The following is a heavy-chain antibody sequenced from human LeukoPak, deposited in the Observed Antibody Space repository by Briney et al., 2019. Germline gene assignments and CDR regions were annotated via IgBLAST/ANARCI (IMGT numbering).Heavy chain of an antibody. D-gene: IGHD2-8*01. J-gene: IGHJ6*02. CDR3: ARLMFQGLRLAGYSGMDV. CDR2: IKQDGNEK. CDR1: GFSLGDYW. V-gene: IGHV3-7*01. Sequence: QPGGSLRLSCAASGFSLGDYWMNWVRQAPGKGLEWVANIKQDGNEKYFVDSVRGRFTISRDNAKNSLFLQMNSLRAEDTAVYYCARLMFQGLRLAGYSGMDVWGQGTTVTVSS.